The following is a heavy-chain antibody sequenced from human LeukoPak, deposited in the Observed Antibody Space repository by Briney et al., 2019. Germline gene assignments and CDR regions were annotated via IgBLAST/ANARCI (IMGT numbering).Heavy chain of an antibody. CDR2: ISGSGGST. D-gene: IGHD3-3*01. CDR3: AKVHRFLEWFDY. J-gene: IGHJ4*02. Sequence: GGSLRLSCAASGFTFSSYAMSWVRQAPGKGLEWVSAISGSGGSTYYADSVKGWFTISRDNSKNTLYLQMNSLRAEDTAVYYCAKVHRFLEWFDYWGQGTLVTVSS. CDR1: GFTFSSYA. V-gene: IGHV3-23*01.